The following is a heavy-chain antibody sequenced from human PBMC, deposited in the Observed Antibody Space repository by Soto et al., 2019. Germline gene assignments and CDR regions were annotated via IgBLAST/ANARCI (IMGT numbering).Heavy chain of an antibody. V-gene: IGHV3-49*04. D-gene: IGHD2-2*01. CDR2: IRSKAYGGTT. CDR3: TRDLVPAAYYYGMDV. Sequence: GGPLRLSCTASGFTFGDYAMSWVRQAPGEGLEWVGFIRSKAYGGTTEYAASVKGRFTISRDDSKSIAYLQMNSLKTEDTAVYYCTRDLVPAAYYYGMDVWGQGTTVTVSS. CDR1: GFTFGDYA. J-gene: IGHJ6*02.